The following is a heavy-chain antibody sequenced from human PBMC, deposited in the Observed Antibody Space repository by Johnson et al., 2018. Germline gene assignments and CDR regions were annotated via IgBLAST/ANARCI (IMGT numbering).Heavy chain of an antibody. CDR2: ISGGDGGT. J-gene: IGHJ6*03. CDR3: AKDMLRGYRQFYYYYYLDV. CDR1: GFTFSSYA. V-gene: IGHV3-23*01. D-gene: IGHD5-18*01. Sequence: VQLQESGGGLAQPGGSLRLSCAGSGFTFSSYAMSWVRQAPGEGLEWVSSISGGDGGTYYADSVKGRFTISRDNSKNTLYLQMNSLRAEDTAVYYCAKDMLRGYRQFYYYYYLDVWGKGTTVTVSS.